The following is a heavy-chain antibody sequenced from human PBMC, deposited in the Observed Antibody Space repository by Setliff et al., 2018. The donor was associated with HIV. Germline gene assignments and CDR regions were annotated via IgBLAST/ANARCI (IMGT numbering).Heavy chain of an antibody. D-gene: IGHD1-26*01. CDR3: TRGPWSKVVTTDTFDI. V-gene: IGHV1-69*06. CDR2: IIPLFGTT. CDR1: GGTFNNYA. Sequence: SVKVSCKASGGTFNNYAISWVRQAPGQGLEWVGGIIPLFGTTNYAQKFQGRVTITEDTSTSTAYMELRSLRSDDTAVYYCTRGPWSKVVTTDTFDIWGQGTMVTVSS. J-gene: IGHJ3*02.